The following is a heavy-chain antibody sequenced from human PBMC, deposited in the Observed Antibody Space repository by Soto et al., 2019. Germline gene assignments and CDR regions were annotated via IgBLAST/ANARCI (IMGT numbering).Heavy chain of an antibody. Sequence: GGSLRLSCAASGFAFSSYAMSWVRQAPGKGLEWVSAISGSGGSTYYADSVKGRFTISRDNSKNTLYLQMNSLRAEDTAVYYCAKGLKWGDAFDIWGQGTMVTVSS. J-gene: IGHJ3*02. CDR3: AKGLKWGDAFDI. CDR1: GFAFSSYA. CDR2: ISGSGGST. V-gene: IGHV3-23*01. D-gene: IGHD7-27*01.